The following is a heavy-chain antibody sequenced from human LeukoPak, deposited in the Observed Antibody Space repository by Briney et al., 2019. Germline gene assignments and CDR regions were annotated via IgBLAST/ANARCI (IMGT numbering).Heavy chain of an antibody. CDR3: ARARRGYNSSLYMDV. J-gene: IGHJ6*03. CDR2: AYFSSNWYY. Sequence: SQTLSLTCVIFGDSGSSSSAGWNWIRQSPSRGLEWLGSAYFSSNWYYDYAVSVKSRITLNPDTSKNQFSLQLNSVTPDDTAVYYCARARRGYNSSLYMDVWGKGTTVTVSS. D-gene: IGHD5-24*01. V-gene: IGHV6-1*01. CDR1: GDSGSSSSAG.